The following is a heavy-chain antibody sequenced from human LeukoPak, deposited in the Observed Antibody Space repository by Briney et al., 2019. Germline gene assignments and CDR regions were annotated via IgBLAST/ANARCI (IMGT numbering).Heavy chain of an antibody. J-gene: IGHJ3*02. D-gene: IGHD3-22*01. CDR3: ARDRYYDSSGYEAFDI. Sequence: PSQTLSLTCTVSGGSISSGGYYWSWIRQPPGKGLEWIGYIYYSGSTYYNPSLKSRVTISVDTSKNQFSLKLSSVTAADTAVYYCARDRYYDSSGYEAFDIWGQGTMVTVSS. CDR2: IYYSGST. CDR1: GGSISSGGYY. V-gene: IGHV4-31*03.